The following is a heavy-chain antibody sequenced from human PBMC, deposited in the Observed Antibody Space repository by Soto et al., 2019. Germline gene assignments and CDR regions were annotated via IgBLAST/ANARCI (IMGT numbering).Heavy chain of an antibody. CDR1: GGSISSYY. Sequence: SETLSLACTVSGGSISSYYWSWIRQPPGKGLEWIGYIYYSGSTNYNPSLTSRVTMSVVTSKNQFSLKLSSVTAADTAVYYCASLPATSDFDYWAQRTLVTVSS. D-gene: IGHD2-2*01. CDR3: ASLPATSDFDY. J-gene: IGHJ4*02. CDR2: IYYSGST. V-gene: IGHV4-59*12.